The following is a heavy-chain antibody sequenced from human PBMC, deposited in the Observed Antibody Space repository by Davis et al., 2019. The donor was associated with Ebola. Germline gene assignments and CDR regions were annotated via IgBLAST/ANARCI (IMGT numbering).Heavy chain of an antibody. CDR2: IKSDGSST. V-gene: IGHV3-74*01. J-gene: IGHJ6*02. D-gene: IGHD2-2*01. Sequence: HTGGSLRLSCAASGFTFSSYWMHWVRHAPGKGLVWVSRIKSDGSSTSYADSVEGRFTISRDNAKNSLYLQMNSLRAEDTAVYYCARDLIIVLVPAATEGYYYGMDVWGQGTTVTVSS. CDR1: GFTFSSYW. CDR3: ARDLIIVLVPAATEGYYYGMDV.